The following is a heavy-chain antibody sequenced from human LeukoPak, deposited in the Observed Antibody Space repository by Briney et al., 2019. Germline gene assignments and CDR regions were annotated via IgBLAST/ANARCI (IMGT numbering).Heavy chain of an antibody. CDR1: GGSFSGYY. Sequence: SETLSLTCAVYGGSFSGYYWIWIRQPPGKGLEWIGEINHSGSTNYNPSLKSRVTISVDTSKNQFSLKLTSVTAADTAVYYCERGLGDSSDYYYLGYWGQGTLVTVSS. CDR2: INHSGST. D-gene: IGHD3-22*01. CDR3: ERGLGDSSDYYYLGY. V-gene: IGHV4-34*01. J-gene: IGHJ4*02.